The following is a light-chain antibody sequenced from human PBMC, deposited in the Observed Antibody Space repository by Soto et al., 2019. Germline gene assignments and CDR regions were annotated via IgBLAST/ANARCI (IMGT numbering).Light chain of an antibody. CDR2: DAS. J-gene: IGKJ5*01. CDR1: KSVSSY. Sequence: EIVLTQSPATLSLSPGERATLSCRASKSVSSYLAGYEQKPGQAPRLLIYDASNRATGIPARFSGSGSGTDFTLTISSLEPEDFAGYYCQQRSNWPPRITFGQGTRLEIK. V-gene: IGKV3-11*01. CDR3: QQRSNWPPRIT.